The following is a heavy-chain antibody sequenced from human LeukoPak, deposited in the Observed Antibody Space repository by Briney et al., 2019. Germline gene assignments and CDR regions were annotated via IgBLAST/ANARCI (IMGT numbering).Heavy chain of an antibody. CDR2: IIPIFGTA. J-gene: IGHJ6*03. V-gene: IGHV1-69*05. CDR1: GYTFTSYG. CDR3: AREGSSSEYYYYMDI. Sequence: GASVKVSCKASGYTFTSYGISWVRQAPGQGLEWMGGIIPIFGTANYAQKFQGRVTITTDESTSTAYMELSSLRSEDTAVYYCAREGSSSEYYYYMDIWGKGTTVTVSS. D-gene: IGHD6-13*01.